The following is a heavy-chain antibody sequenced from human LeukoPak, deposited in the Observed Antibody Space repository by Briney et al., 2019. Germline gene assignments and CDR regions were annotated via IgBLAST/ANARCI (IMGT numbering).Heavy chain of an antibody. CDR2: IYSGGST. CDR3: ARDADYYYDSSGYYRN. J-gene: IGHJ4*02. V-gene: IGHV3-66*01. CDR1: GFTVSSNY. Sequence: GGSLRLSCAASGFTVSSNYMSWVRQAPGKGLEWVSVIYSGGSTYYADSVKGRFTISRDNSKNTLYLQMNSLRAEDTAVYYCARDADYYYDSSGYYRNWGQGTLATVSS. D-gene: IGHD3-22*01.